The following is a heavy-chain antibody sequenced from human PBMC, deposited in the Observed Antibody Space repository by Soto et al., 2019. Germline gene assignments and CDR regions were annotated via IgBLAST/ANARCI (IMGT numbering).Heavy chain of an antibody. CDR1: GFAFSSYA. J-gene: IGHJ5*02. D-gene: IGHD2-15*01. CDR2: ISGSGDTT. CDR3: TTDLWRIAVVVGSTGYFNP. Sequence: GSLRLSCAASGFAFSSYAMSWVRQAPGKGLEWVSPISGSGDTTYYADSVKGRFTISRDNSNNNLYLQMNSLRTEDTAIYYCTTDLWRIAVVVGSTGYFNPWGQGTPVIVSS. V-gene: IGHV3-23*01.